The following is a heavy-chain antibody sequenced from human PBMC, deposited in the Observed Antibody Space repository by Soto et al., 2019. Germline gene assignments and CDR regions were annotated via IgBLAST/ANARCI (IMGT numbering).Heavy chain of an antibody. V-gene: IGHV5-51*01. J-gene: IGHJ3*02. CDR3: AAGYTTGPAAFDI. D-gene: IGHD6-13*01. CDR1: GYNFANYW. CDR2: IFPGDSDT. Sequence: GESVKISCNGSGYNFANYWIGLVLQVPGKGLEWMWMIFPGDSDTKNSPSLQGQITMSVDKSDSSAYLQWRSLKASDTAMYYCAAGYTTGPAAFDIWGQGTMVTVSS.